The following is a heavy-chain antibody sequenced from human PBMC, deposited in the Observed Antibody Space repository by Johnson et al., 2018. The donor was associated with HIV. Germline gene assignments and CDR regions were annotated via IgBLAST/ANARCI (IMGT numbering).Heavy chain of an antibody. Sequence: QMQLVESGGGVVQPGRSLRLSCAASGFTFSSYAMHWVRQAPGKGLEWVAVISYDGSNKYYADSVKGRFTISIDNSKNTLYLQMNSLRAEDTAGYYCARDIIAVAGYDAFDIWGQGTMVTVSS. CDR2: ISYDGSNK. CDR1: GFTFSSYA. CDR3: ARDIIAVAGYDAFDI. J-gene: IGHJ3*02. V-gene: IGHV3-30-3*01. D-gene: IGHD6-19*01.